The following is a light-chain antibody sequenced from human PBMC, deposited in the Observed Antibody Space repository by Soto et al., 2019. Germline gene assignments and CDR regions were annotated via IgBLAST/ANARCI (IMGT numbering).Light chain of an antibody. J-gene: IGKJ4*01. CDR2: CAS. Sequence: EIVLTQSPGTLSLSAGERATLSCRASQSVSSNYLSWYQQKPGPTPMFLIYCASSRVNGIPDRFSGSGSGRNFSLTISRLEPEDFVAYYCHQYGSTPLTFGGGTKVEIK. CDR1: QSVSSNY. CDR3: HQYGSTPLT. V-gene: IGKV3-20*01.